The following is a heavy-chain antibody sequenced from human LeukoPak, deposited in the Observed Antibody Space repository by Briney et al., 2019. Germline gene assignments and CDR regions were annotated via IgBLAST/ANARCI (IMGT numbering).Heavy chain of an antibody. D-gene: IGHD6-19*01. J-gene: IGHJ4*02. CDR3: ARASESGWRELDN. Sequence: ASVKVSCKASGYTFTSYGICWVRQAPGQGLEWMGWISAYNGNTNYAQKFQGRITMTTDTSTNTAYMELRSLSSDDTAVYYCARASESGWRELDNWGQGTLVTVSS. CDR2: ISAYNGNT. V-gene: IGHV1-18*01. CDR1: GYTFTSYG.